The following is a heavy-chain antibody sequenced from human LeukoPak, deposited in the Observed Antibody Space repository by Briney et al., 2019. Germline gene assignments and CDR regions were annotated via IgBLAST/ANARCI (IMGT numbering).Heavy chain of an antibody. CDR1: GFTFSSYG. Sequence: PGGSLRLSCAASGFTFSSYGMHWVRQAPGKGLEWVSYISSSGSTIYYADSVKGRFTISRDNAKNSLYLQMNSLRAEDTAVYYCARSPIGYYGSGSYWGAYFDYWGQGTLVTVSS. CDR2: ISSSGSTI. J-gene: IGHJ4*02. D-gene: IGHD3-10*01. V-gene: IGHV3-48*04. CDR3: ARSPIGYYGSGSYWGAYFDY.